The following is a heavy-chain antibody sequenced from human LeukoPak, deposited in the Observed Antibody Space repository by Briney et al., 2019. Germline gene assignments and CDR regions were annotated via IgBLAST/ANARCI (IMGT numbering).Heavy chain of an antibody. CDR1: GFTFSDYG. D-gene: IGHD6-13*01. J-gene: IGHJ5*02. V-gene: IGHV3-30*02. CDR3: VKGGSSSHNWFDP. Sequence: GGSLRLSCAASGFTFSDYGMHWVRQAPGKGLEWVAFVRGDGSNEYYPDSVKGRFTISRDNSRNTPYLQMNSLRAEDTAIYYCVKGGSSSHNWFDPWGQGTLVTVSS. CDR2: VRGDGSNE.